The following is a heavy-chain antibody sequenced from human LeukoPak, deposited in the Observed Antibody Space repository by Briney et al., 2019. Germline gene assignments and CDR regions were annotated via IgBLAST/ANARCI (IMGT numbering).Heavy chain of an antibody. CDR2: INPRGGST. D-gene: IGHD2-15*01. Sequence: GASVKVSCKASGYTFTSHFMHWVRQAPGQGLEWMGIINPRGGSTSYTQKFQGRVTMTRDTSTSTVYMELSSLRSEDTAVYYCARGDQPYYCSGGSCYRDYYYYMDVWGKGATVTVSS. CDR3: ARGDQPYYCSGGSCYRDYYYYMDV. J-gene: IGHJ6*03. CDR1: GYTFTSHF. V-gene: IGHV1-46*01.